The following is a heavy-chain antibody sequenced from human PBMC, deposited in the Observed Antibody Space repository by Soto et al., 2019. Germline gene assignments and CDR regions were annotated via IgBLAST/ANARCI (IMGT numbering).Heavy chain of an antibody. CDR3: ARTLGHSSPFFDD. CDR2: IYYSGST. J-gene: IGHJ4*02. V-gene: IGHV4-59*01. D-gene: IGHD6-6*01. Sequence: PSETLSLTCTVSGGSISSYYWSWIRQPPGKGLEWIGYIYYSGSTNYNPSLKSRVTISVDTSKNQFSLKLSSVTAADTAVYYCARTLGHSSPFFDDWGKGTLVTVSS. CDR1: GGSISSYY.